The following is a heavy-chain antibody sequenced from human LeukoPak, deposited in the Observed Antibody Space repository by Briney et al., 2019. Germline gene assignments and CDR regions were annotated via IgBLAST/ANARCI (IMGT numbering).Heavy chain of an antibody. J-gene: IGHJ4*02. CDR3: ASGRDFWSGYWVDY. V-gene: IGHV4-34*01. CDR1: GGSFSGYY. D-gene: IGHD3-3*01. Sequence: SETLSLTCAVYGGSFSGYYWSWIRQPPGKGLEWIGEINHSGSTNYNPSLKSRVTISVDMSKNQFSLKLSSVTAADTAVYYCASGRDFWSGYWVDYWGQGTLVTVSS. CDR2: INHSGST.